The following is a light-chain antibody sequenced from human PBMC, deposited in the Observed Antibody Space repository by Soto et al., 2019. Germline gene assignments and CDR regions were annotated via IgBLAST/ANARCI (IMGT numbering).Light chain of an antibody. CDR2: DTS. J-gene: IGKJ4*01. CDR1: QSVSSN. CDR3: QPYNNWPLT. V-gene: IGKV3-15*01. Sequence: EIVMTQFPATLSVSPGERATLSCMASQSVSSNLAWYQHKPGQTPRLLIYDTSTRATGVPTRFSGSRSGAEFTLTINSLQSEDFAVYYCQPYNNWPLTFGGGTKVDI.